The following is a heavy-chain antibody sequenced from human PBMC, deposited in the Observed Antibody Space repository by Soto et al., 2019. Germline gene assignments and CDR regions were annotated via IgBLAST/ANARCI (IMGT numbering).Heavy chain of an antibody. CDR2: IWYDGSNK. J-gene: IGHJ4*02. Sequence: QVQLVESGGGVVQPGRSLRLSCAASGFTFSTYGMHWVRQAPGKGLEWVAVIWYDGSNKYYADSVEGRFIISRDNSKNTLYLQMNSLRAEDTAVYYCASAPYDFWSGYYMDYWGQGTLVTVSS. CDR3: ASAPYDFWSGYYMDY. CDR1: GFTFSTYG. V-gene: IGHV3-33*01. D-gene: IGHD3-3*01.